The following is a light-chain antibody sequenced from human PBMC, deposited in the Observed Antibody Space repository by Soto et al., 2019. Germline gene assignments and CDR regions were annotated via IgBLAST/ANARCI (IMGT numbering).Light chain of an antibody. Sequence: DIQMTQSPSSLSASVGDRVTITCRASQSIDSYLNWYQQKPGKAHKLLIYAASSLQSGVPSRFSGSGSGTDFSLSISSLQAGDFASYYCQQSYRTPPTFGQGTKLEIK. CDR2: AAS. CDR3: QQSYRTPPT. J-gene: IGKJ2*01. CDR1: QSIDSY. V-gene: IGKV1-39*01.